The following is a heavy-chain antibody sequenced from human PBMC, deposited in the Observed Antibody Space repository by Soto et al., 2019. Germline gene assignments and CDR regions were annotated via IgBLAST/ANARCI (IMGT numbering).Heavy chain of an antibody. CDR2: ISGSGGNT. V-gene: IGHV3-23*01. CDR1: GFTFNMNA. D-gene: IGHD3-3*01. CDR3: AKDLSQFGLPIIFNWFDP. Sequence: EVHLLESGGGLVQPGGSLRVSCAASGFTFNMNAMSWVRQAPGKGLEWVSSISGSGGNTYYADSVRGRFTISRDNSKNTLYLQMNSLRVEDTAVYYCAKDLSQFGLPIIFNWFDPWGQGTLVTVSS. J-gene: IGHJ5*02.